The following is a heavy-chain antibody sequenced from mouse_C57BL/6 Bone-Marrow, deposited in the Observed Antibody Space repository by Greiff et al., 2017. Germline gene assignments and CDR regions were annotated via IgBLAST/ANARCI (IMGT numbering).Heavy chain of an antibody. CDR1: GFNIKDYY. CDR2: IDPEDGET. CDR3: TRSLIYYGTNY. D-gene: IGHD1-1*01. V-gene: IGHV14-2*01. J-gene: IGHJ2*01. Sequence: EVQRVESGAELVKPGASVKLSCTASGFNIKDYYIHWVKQRTEQGLEWIGRIDPEDGETKYAPKFKDKATITADTSSNTAYLQLSSLTSEDTAVYYCTRSLIYYGTNYWGQGTTLTVSS.